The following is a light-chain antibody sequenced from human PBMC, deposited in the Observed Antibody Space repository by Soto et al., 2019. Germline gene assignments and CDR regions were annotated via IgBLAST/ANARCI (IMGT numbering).Light chain of an antibody. J-gene: IGLJ1*01. V-gene: IGLV2-11*01. Sequence: QSVLTQPRSVSGSPGQSVTISCTGSGSDIGGYIYVSWYQRHPGKAPRLMVYDVTKRPSGVPARFSGSKSGNTASLTISGLQADYEADYYCSSYAGSYILGVFGTGTKVTVL. CDR1: GSDIGGYIY. CDR2: DVT. CDR3: SSYAGSYILGV.